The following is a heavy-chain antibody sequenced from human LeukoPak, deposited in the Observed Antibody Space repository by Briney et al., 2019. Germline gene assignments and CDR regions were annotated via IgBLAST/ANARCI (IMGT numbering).Heavy chain of an antibody. CDR1: GGTFSSYA. CDR3: ASWYYDILTAYPTLAY. CDR2: IIPIVGIA. D-gene: IGHD3-9*01. Sequence: SVTVSCKASGGTFSSYAISWVRQAPGKGLEWMGGIIPIVGIANYAQTFQGRVTITAYKSTSTAYMELSSLRSEDTAVYYCASWYYDILTAYPTLAYWGQGTLLTVSS. J-gene: IGHJ4*02. V-gene: IGHV1-69*10.